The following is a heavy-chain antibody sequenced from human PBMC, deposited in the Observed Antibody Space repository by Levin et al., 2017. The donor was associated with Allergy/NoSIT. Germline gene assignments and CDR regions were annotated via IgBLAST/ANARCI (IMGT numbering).Heavy chain of an antibody. CDR3: ARGLSEEGYFDL. Sequence: SGGSLRLSCSVYGGSFSAYYWNWIRQPPGKGLEWIGDINHNGSTNYNPSLKSRVTISVDTSKKQFSLKLSSVTAADTAVYYCARGLSEEGYFDLWGRGTLVTISS. V-gene: IGHV4-34*01. CDR1: GGSFSAYY. D-gene: IGHD2-15*01. CDR2: INHNGST. J-gene: IGHJ2*01.